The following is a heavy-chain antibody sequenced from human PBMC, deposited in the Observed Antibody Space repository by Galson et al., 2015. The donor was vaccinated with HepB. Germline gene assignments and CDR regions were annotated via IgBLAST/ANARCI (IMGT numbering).Heavy chain of an antibody. D-gene: IGHD6-13*01. J-gene: IGHJ4*02. CDR3: AKDQGIAAVENYFDY. V-gene: IGHV3-23*01. CDR2: ISGSGGST. Sequence: SLRLSCAASGFTFISYAMSWVRQAPGKGLEWVSAISGSGGSTSYADSVKGRFTISGDNSKNTLYLQMNSLRAEDTAVYYCAKDQGIAAVENYFDYWGQRTLVTVSS. CDR1: GFTFISYA.